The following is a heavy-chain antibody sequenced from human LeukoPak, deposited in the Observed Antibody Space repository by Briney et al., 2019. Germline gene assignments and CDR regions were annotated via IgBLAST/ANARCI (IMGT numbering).Heavy chain of an antibody. CDR2: ISGSGGST. D-gene: IGHD3-16*02. CDR1: GFTFSSYA. V-gene: IGHV3-23*01. Sequence: GGSLRLSCAASGFTFSSYAMSWVRQAPGKGLEWVSAISGSGGSTYYADSVKGRFTISRDNSKNTLYLQMNSLRAEDTAVYYCAKDMRPDSYVWGSYRAGSVDYWGQGTLVTVSS. J-gene: IGHJ4*02. CDR3: AKDMRPDSYVWGSYRAGSVDY.